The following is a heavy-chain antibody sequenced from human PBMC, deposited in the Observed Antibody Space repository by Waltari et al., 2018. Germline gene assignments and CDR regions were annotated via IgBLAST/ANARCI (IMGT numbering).Heavy chain of an antibody. CDR3: ARRYDYSNYGNFDY. Sequence: QLQLQESGPGLVKPSETLSLTCPVSGSSTSSGYFWCRIREPPGKGLEWIGSIYHSGSTYYNPSLKSRVTISVDTSKNQFSLKLSSVTAADTAVYYCARRYDYSNYGNFDYWGQGTLVTVSS. CDR1: GSSTSSGYF. D-gene: IGHD4-4*01. J-gene: IGHJ4*02. V-gene: IGHV4-38-2*01. CDR2: IYHSGST.